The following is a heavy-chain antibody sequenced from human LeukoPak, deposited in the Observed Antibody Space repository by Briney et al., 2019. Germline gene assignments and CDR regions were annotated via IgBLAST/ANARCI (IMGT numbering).Heavy chain of an antibody. D-gene: IGHD6-13*01. CDR2: IYYSGST. J-gene: IGHJ4*02. V-gene: IGHV4-59*01. CDR3: ARNLIPEQLVLNF. Sequence: SETLSLTCTVSGGSISSYYWSWIRQPPGKGLEWIGYIYYSGSTNYNPSLKSRVTISVDTSKNQFSLNLRSVTPEDAAVYYCARNLIPEQLVLNFWGQGTLVTVSS. CDR1: GGSISSYY.